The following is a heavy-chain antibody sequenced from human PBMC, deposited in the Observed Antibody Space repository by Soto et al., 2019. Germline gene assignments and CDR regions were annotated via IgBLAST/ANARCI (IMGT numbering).Heavy chain of an antibody. CDR1: GGSFSGYY. J-gene: IGHJ2*01. CDR3: ARESHDSLTGPPWVWYFDL. D-gene: IGHD3-9*01. Sequence: QVQLQQWGAGPLRPLETLSLTCGVSGGSFSGYYWAWTRQSPGKGLERIGEINDRGSINYNPSLKSRISVSVDTSKNHYPLNLRSVTAAETAVYYCARESHDSLTGPPWVWYFDLWGRGTLVTVSS. V-gene: IGHV4-34*01. CDR2: INDRGSI.